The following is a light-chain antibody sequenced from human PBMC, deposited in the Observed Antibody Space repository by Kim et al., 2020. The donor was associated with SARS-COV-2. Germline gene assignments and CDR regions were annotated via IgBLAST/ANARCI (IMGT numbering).Light chain of an antibody. J-gene: IGKJ2*02. CDR3: QHYNKYSGT. CDR2: KAS. V-gene: IGKV1-5*03. CDR1: QSISGR. Sequence: DIQMTQSPSTLSASVGDRVTITCRASQSISGRLAWYQQKPGKAPNLLIYKASTLESGVPPRFSGSGSETEFTLTINSLQPDDFATYYCQHYNKYSGTFGQWTKLEI.